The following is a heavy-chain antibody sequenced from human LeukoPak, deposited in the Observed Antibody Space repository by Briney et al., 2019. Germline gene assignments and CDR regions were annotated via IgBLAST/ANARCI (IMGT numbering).Heavy chain of an antibody. D-gene: IGHD1-26*01. CDR3: TFRGGVGPTNPIDY. Sequence: GGSLRLSCAASGFTVSSNYMNWVRQAPGKGLEWVSVIYSTGTTYYADSVVGRFTISRDISKNTLYLQMNSLKVEDTAVYYCTFRGGVGPTNPIDYWGQGTLVTVSS. CDR1: GFTVSSNY. V-gene: IGHV3-53*01. CDR2: IYSTGTT. J-gene: IGHJ4*02.